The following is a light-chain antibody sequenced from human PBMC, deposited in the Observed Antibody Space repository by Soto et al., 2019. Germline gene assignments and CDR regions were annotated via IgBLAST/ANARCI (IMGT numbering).Light chain of an antibody. CDR3: RSYAGSNTYV. CDR1: KNDIGVYDF. Sequence: QSVLTQPPSASGSPGQSVTISCTGTKNDIGVYDFVSWYQHHPGKAPRLIIYEVVQRPSGVPDRFSGSKSGNTASLTVSGLQAADEADYFCRSYAGSNTYVFGRGIKITVL. V-gene: IGLV2-8*01. J-gene: IGLJ1*01. CDR2: EVV.